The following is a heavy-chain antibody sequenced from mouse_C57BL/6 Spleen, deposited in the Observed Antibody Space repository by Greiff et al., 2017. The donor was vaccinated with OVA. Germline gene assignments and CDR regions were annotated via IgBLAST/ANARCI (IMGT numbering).Heavy chain of an antibody. Sequence: QVQLQQSGAELAKPGASVKLSCKASGYTFTSYWMHWVKQRPGQGLEWIGYINPSSGYTKYNQKFKDKATLTADKSSSTAYMQLSSLTYEDSAVYYCANDYGSNYGAMDYWGQGTSVTVAS. J-gene: IGHJ4*01. CDR3: ANDYGSNYGAMDY. D-gene: IGHD1-1*01. V-gene: IGHV1-7*01. CDR2: INPSSGYT. CDR1: GYTFTSYW.